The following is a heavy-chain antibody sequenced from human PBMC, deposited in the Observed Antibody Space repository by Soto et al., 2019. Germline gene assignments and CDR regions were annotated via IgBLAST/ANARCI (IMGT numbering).Heavy chain of an antibody. CDR3: ARQRTTVVTQAYFDH. CDR1: GESISSSSYY. CDR2: IYYSGRT. J-gene: IGHJ4*02. Sequence: SETLSLTCIVSGESISSSSYYWGWIRQPPGKGLEWIGSIYYSGRTYYNPSFKSRVTISIDTPKNQFSLKLSSVTATDTAVYYCARQRTTVVTQAYFDHWGQGALVTVSS. D-gene: IGHD2-21*02. V-gene: IGHV4-39*01.